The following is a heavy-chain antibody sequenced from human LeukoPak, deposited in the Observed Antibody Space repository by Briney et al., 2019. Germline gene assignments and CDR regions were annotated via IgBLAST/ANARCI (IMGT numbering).Heavy chain of an antibody. Sequence: SETLSLTCTVSGGSISSSSYYWGWIRQPPGKGLEWIGSIYYSGSTYYNPPLKSRVTISVDTSKNQFSLKLSSVTAADTAVYYCARQLYGGKGGKNSGPHYWGQGTLVTVSS. J-gene: IGHJ4*02. V-gene: IGHV4-39*01. CDR3: ARQLYGGKGGKNSGPHY. D-gene: IGHD4/OR15-4a*01. CDR2: IYYSGST. CDR1: GGSISSSSYY.